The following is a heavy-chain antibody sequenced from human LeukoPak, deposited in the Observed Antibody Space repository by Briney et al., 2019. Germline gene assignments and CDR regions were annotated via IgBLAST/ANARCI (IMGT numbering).Heavy chain of an antibody. CDR1: GGSISSSSYY. Sequence: PSETLSLTCTVSGGSISSSSYYWGWIRQPPGKGLEWIGSIYYSGSTYYNPSLKSRVTISVDTSKNQFSLKLSSVTAADTAVYYCSYCGGDCYSIDAFDIWGQGTMVTVSS. D-gene: IGHD2-21*02. CDR2: IYYSGST. V-gene: IGHV4-39*01. J-gene: IGHJ3*02. CDR3: SYCGGDCYSIDAFDI.